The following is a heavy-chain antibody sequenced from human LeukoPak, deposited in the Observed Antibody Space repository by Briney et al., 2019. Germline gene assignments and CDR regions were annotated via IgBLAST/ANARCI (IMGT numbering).Heavy chain of an antibody. Sequence: GGSLRLSCAASGLTVRSYYMNWVRQPPGKGLEWVSYISNSGAIIFYTDSVKGRFTISRDSAKNSLYLQMNSLRAEDTAVYYCARGKYSSRWGQGALVTVSS. CDR2: ISNSGAII. CDR3: ARGKYSSR. CDR1: GLTVRSYY. D-gene: IGHD6-13*01. V-gene: IGHV3-48*03. J-gene: IGHJ4*02.